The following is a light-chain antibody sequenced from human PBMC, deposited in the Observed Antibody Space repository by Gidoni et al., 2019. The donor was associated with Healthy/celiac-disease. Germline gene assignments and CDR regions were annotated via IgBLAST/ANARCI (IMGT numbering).Light chain of an antibody. CDR3: QQYGSSPLT. V-gene: IGKV3-20*01. CDR1: QSVSSSY. J-gene: IGKJ4*01. CDR2: GAS. Sequence: EIVLTQSPGTLSLSPGERATLSCRASQSVSSSYLAWYQQKPGQAPRLLIYGASSRSTGIPDRCSGSGSGTDFTLTSSRLEPEDVAVYYCQQYGSSPLTFGGGTKVEIK.